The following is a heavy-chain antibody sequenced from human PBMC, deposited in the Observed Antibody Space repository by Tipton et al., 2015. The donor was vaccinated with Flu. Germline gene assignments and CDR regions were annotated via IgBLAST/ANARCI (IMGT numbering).Heavy chain of an antibody. CDR1: GFTFSSYA. J-gene: IGHJ4*02. D-gene: IGHD2-2*01. Sequence: LRLSCAASGFTFSSYAMSWVRQAPGKGLEWVSAISGSGGSTYYADSVKGRFTISRDNSKNTLYLQMNSLRAEDTAVYYCAKDLGRVPAARVSGYWGQGTLVTVSS. CDR3: AKDLGRVPAARVSGY. V-gene: IGHV3-23*01. CDR2: ISGSGGST.